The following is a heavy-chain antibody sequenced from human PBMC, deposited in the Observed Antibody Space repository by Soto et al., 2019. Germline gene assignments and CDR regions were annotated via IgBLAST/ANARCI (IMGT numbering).Heavy chain of an antibody. V-gene: IGHV4-38-2*02. D-gene: IGHD2-8*01. CDR1: GYSITSSPY. CDR3: GRHMNGDWFDA. Sequence: QLHESGPGLVQPSETLSLTCSVSGYSITSSPYWGWIRQPPGKGLEWIGSFYSGGKTYYNPSLVSQVSIPRDTSNSQISLRVTSMTAADPATYFWGRHMNGDWFDAWGQGILVTVAS. J-gene: IGHJ5*02. CDR2: FYSGGKT.